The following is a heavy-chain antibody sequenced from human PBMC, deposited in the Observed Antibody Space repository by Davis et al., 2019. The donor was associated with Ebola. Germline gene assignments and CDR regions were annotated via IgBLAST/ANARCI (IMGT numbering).Heavy chain of an antibody. CDR2: TYQRGST. CDR3: ARTTMVRYFDY. CDR1: ADSISNSNL. V-gene: IGHV4-4*02. D-gene: IGHD3-10*01. Sequence: MPSETLSLTCGVSADSISNSNLWSWVRQPPGRGLEWIGETYQRGSTYYNPSLKSRATISLDTSTSQLSLTLNSVTAADTAIYYCARTTMVRYFDYWGQGILVTVSS. J-gene: IGHJ4*02.